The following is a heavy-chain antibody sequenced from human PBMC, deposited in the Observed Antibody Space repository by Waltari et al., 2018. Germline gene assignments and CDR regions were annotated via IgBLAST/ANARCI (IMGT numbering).Heavy chain of an antibody. CDR1: GGSMSSHY. CDR3: ASSSGWYYWYDY. D-gene: IGHD6-19*01. J-gene: IGHJ4*02. CDR2: AFHSGSA. Sequence: QVQLQESGPGLVKPSETLSLTCTVSGGSMSSHYWSWIRQPPGKGLEWIGFAFHSGSAYYNPSLKSRVTISVDTSNRQFSLKLSSMTSADTAIYYCASSSGWYYWYDYWGQGTLVTVSA. V-gene: IGHV4-59*11.